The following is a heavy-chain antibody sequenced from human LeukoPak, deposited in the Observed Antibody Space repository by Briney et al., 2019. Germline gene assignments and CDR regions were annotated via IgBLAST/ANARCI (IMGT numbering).Heavy chain of an antibody. CDR3: ARSLTRVTTVH. CDR1: GFTFSSYS. V-gene: IGHV3-21*01. D-gene: IGHD4-17*01. J-gene: IGHJ4*02. CDR2: ISGSSSYI. Sequence: PGGSLRLSCAASGFTFSSYSMNWVRQAPGKGLEWVSSISGSSSYIYYADSVKGRFTISRDNAKNSLYLQMNSLRAEDTAVYYCARSLTRVTTVHWGQGTLVTVSS.